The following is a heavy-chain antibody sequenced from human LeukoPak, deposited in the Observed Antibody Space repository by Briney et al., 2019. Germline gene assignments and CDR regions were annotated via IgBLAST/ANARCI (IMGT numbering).Heavy chain of an antibody. Sequence: GGSLRLSCAASGFTFSRYSMNWVRQAPGKGLEWVSSISSSSSYIYYADSVKGRFTISRDNAKNSLYLQMNSLRAEDTAVYYCARPFALAAAYDYWGQGTLVTVSS. J-gene: IGHJ4*02. CDR2: ISSSSSYI. D-gene: IGHD6-13*01. CDR1: GFTFSRYS. V-gene: IGHV3-21*01. CDR3: ARPFALAAAYDY.